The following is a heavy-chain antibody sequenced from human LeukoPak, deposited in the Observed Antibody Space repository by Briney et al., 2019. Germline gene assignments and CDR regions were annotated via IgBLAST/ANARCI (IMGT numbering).Heavy chain of an antibody. CDR3: ARSPDWTHFDY. CDR1: GFTFSSYA. V-gene: IGHV3-21*01. J-gene: IGHJ4*02. Sequence: TGGSLRLSCAASGFTFSSYAMSWVRQAPGKGLEWVSSISSSSSYIYYADSVKGRFTISRDNAKNSLYLQMNSLRAEDTAVYYCARSPDWTHFDYWGQGTLVTVSS. D-gene: IGHD3/OR15-3a*01. CDR2: ISSSSSYI.